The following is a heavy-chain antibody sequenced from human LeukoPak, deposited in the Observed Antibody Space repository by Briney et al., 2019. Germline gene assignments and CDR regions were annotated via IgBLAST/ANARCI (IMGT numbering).Heavy chain of an antibody. D-gene: IGHD2-15*01. CDR2: IYYSGST. J-gene: IGHJ6*02. CDR3: VAYCSGGSCYHYYYYGMDV. V-gene: IGHV4-39*01. CDR1: GGSISSSSYY. Sequence: PSETLSLTCTVSGGSISSSSYYWGWIRRPPGKGLEWIGSIYYSGSTYYNPSLKSRVTISVDTSKNQFSLKLSSVTAADTAVYYCVAYCSGGSCYHYYYYGMDVWGQGTTVTVSS.